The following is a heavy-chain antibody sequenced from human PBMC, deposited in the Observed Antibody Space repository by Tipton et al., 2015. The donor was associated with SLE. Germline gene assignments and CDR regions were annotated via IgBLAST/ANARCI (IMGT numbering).Heavy chain of an antibody. D-gene: IGHD4-23*01. CDR3: ARDDREGGNPSDWYFDL. Sequence: TLSLTCTVSGGSISRGSYYWRWIRQPAGKGLEWIGRIYTSGSTNYNPSLKSRVTMSVDTSKNQFSLKLSSVTAADTAVYYCARDDREGGNPSDWYFDLWGRGTLVTVSS. CDR2: IYTSGST. J-gene: IGHJ2*01. CDR1: GGSISRGSYY. V-gene: IGHV4-61*02.